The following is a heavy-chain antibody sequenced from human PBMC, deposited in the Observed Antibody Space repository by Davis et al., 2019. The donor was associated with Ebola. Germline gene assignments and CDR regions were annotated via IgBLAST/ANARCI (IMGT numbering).Heavy chain of an antibody. CDR2: ISSSSSYI. Sequence: PGGSLRLSCAASGVTFSSYSMNWVRQAPGKGLEWVSSISSSSSYIYYADSVKGRFTISRDNAKNSLYLQINSLRAEDTAVYYCARELSWNYAGEGMDVWGQGTTVTVSS. CDR1: GVTFSSYS. D-gene: IGHD1-7*01. V-gene: IGHV3-21*01. J-gene: IGHJ6*02. CDR3: ARELSWNYAGEGMDV.